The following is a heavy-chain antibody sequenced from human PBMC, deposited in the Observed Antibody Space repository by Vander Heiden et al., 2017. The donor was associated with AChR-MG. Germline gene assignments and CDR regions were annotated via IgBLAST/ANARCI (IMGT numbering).Heavy chain of an antibody. CDR2: INGGGVTT. CDR1: GLTFRPYA. J-gene: IGHJ4*02. D-gene: IGHD3-10*01. Sequence: EVQLLESGGGLVQPGGSLRLSCAASGLTFRPYAMRWVRQAPGKGLEWVSAINGGGVTTFYADSVKGRFTISRDNSKNTLYLQMNSLRAEDTAVYYCARYGSGTNWGWAPFDYWGQGTLGAVSS. V-gene: IGHV3-23*01. CDR3: ARYGSGTNWGWAPFDY.